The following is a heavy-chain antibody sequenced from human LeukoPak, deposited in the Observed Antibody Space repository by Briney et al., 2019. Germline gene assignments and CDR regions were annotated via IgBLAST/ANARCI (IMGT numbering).Heavy chain of an antibody. V-gene: IGHV3-21*01. J-gene: IGHJ5*02. CDR2: ISSSSGFI. D-gene: IGHD3-22*01. CDR1: GFTFSSYS. CDR3: AKQRDSSAYYPSFDP. Sequence: GESLKISCAASGFTFSSYSMNWVRQAPGKGLEWVSSISSSSGFIYYADSVKGRFTISRDNAKNSLFLQMTSLRAEDTAVYYCAKQRDSSAYYPSFDPWGQGTLVTVSS.